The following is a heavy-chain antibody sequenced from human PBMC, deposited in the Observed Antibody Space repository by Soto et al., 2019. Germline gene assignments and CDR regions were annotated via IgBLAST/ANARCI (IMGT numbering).Heavy chain of an antibody. CDR2: IYVGDSDS. Sequence: GESLKISCKGSGYTFTDYWIGWVRQVPGKGLEWMGTIYVGDSDSRYSPSFEGQVTMSVDRSISTAYLHWSSLKASDTAMYYCARQHPLDSSAWYNWGQGTLVTVSS. J-gene: IGHJ4*02. CDR3: ARQHPLDSSAWYN. V-gene: IGHV5-51*01. CDR1: GYTFTDYW. D-gene: IGHD6-19*01.